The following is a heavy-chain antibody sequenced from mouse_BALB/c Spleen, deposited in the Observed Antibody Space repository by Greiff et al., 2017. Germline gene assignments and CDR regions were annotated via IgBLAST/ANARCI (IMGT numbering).Heavy chain of an antibody. V-gene: IGHV5-9-4*01. CDR2: ISSGGSYT. CDR1: GFTFSSYA. D-gene: IGHD1-2*01. Sequence: DVKLVESGGGLVKPGGSLKLSCAASGFTFSSYAMSWVRQSPEKRLEWVAEISSGGSYTYYPDTVTGRFTISRDNAKNTLYLEMSSLRSEDTAMYYCARDLTTAEGAMDYWGQGTSVTVSS. CDR3: ARDLTTAEGAMDY. J-gene: IGHJ4*01.